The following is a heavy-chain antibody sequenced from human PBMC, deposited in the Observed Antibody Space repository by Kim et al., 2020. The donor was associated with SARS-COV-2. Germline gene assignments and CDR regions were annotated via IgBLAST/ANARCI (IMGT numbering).Heavy chain of an antibody. J-gene: IGHJ4*02. D-gene: IGHD6-19*01. Sequence: ASVKVSCKASGYTFTSYAMHWVRQAPGQRLEWMGWINAGNGNTKYSQKFQGRVTITRDTSASTAYMELSSLRSEDTAVYYCARDSRLMGQWLVHDYWGQGTLVTVSS. CDR3: ARDSRLMGQWLVHDY. CDR1: GYTFTSYA. CDR2: INAGNGNT. V-gene: IGHV1-3*01.